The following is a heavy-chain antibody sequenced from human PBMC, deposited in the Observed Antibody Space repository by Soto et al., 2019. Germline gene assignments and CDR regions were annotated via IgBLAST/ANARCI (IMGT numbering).Heavy chain of an antibody. CDR1: GGSISSYY. CDR2: IYYSGST. Sequence: QVQLQESGPGLVKPSETLSLTCTVSGGSISSYYWSWIRQPPGKGLEWIGYIYYSGSTNYNPSHKSRVTISVDTLKTQCSLKLSSVTAAYTAVYYCVRQGVDTANIDGWGQGTLVTVSS. CDR3: VRQGVDTANIDG. J-gene: IGHJ4*02. D-gene: IGHD5-18*01. V-gene: IGHV4-59*08.